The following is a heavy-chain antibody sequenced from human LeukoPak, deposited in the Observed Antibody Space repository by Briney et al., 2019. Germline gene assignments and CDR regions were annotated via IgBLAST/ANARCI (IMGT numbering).Heavy chain of an antibody. D-gene: IGHD1-26*01. V-gene: IGHV3-74*01. J-gene: IGHJ4*02. CDR1: GFTFSSYW. CDR3: VINSGSYWYFDY. Sequence: PGGSLRLSCAASGFTFSSYWMHWVRQPPGKGLVWVSHISSDGTTTTYADSVKGRFTISRDNAKNRLSLLMNSLRAEGTAVYYCVINSGSYWYFDYWGQGTLVTVSS. CDR2: ISSDGTTT.